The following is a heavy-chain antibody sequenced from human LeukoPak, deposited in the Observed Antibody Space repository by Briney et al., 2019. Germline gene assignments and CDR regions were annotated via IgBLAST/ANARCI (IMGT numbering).Heavy chain of an antibody. Sequence: GGSLRLSCAASGFTFSSYSMNWVRQAPGKGLEWVSSISSSSSYIYYADSVKGRFTISRDNAKNSLYLQMNSLRAEDTAVYYCARDSGARCFWSGCVTHTDYWGQGTLVTVSS. CDR3: ARDSGARCFWSGCVTHTDY. D-gene: IGHD3-3*01. CDR2: ISSSSSYI. CDR1: GFTFSSYS. V-gene: IGHV3-21*01. J-gene: IGHJ4*02.